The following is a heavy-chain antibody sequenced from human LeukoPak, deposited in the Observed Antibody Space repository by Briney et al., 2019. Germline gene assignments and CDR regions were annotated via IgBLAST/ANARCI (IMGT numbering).Heavy chain of an antibody. Sequence: VASVKVSCKASGGTFSSYAISWVRQAPGQGLEWMGGIIPIFGTANYAQKFQGRVTITTDESTSTAYMELSSLRSEDTAVYYCARAIMGMIVSRYYFGYWGQGTLVTVSS. V-gene: IGHV1-69*05. J-gene: IGHJ4*02. CDR1: GGTFSSYA. D-gene: IGHD3-22*01. CDR3: ARAIMGMIVSRYYFGY. CDR2: IIPIFGTA.